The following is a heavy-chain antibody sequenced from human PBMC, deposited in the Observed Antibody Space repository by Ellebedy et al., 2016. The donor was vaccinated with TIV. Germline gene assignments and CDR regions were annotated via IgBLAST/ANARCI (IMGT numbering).Heavy chain of an antibody. CDR1: GFIFNSHG. D-gene: IGHD6-19*01. Sequence: PGGSLRLSCAASGFIFNSHGMHWVRQAPGKGLEWVAVISSHGMTTYYADSVKGRFTISRDNSNNSLYLQMNSLRAEDTAVDFCTKEGAVAGAPAYLAYDYWGQGTLVTVSS. J-gene: IGHJ4*02. CDR2: ISSHGMTT. CDR3: TKEGAVAGAPAYLAYDY. V-gene: IGHV3-30*13.